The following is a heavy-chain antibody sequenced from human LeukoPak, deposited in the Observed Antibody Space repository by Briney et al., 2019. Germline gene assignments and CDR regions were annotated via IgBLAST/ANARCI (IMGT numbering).Heavy chain of an antibody. V-gene: IGHV3-23*01. CDR3: ASPFSGYNLGFDY. CDR2: ITASGDST. J-gene: IGHJ4*02. D-gene: IGHD3-22*01. Sequence: GGSLRLSCAGSGFPFSSYPISWVRQPPGKGLEWVSAITASGDSTYSADSVKGRFTISRDNSRNTLFLEMSSLRAEDTAVYYCASPFSGYNLGFDYWGQGTLVTVSS. CDR1: GFPFSSYP.